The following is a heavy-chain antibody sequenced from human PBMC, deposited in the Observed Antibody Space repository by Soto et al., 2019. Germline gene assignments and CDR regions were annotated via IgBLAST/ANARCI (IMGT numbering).Heavy chain of an antibody. J-gene: IGHJ5*02. CDR3: ARHHGPTTSENGFDP. V-gene: IGHV1-18*01. CDR1: GYTFFTYD. D-gene: IGHD5-12*01. CDR2: ISTYSGDT. Sequence: QVHLVQSGVEVKTPWASVKVSCQASGYTFFTYDISWVRQAPGQGLEWMGWISTYSGDTKYAQKFQGRVTMTTDTSTTTAYLELRSLRSDDTAVYYCARHHGPTTSENGFDPWGQGTLVTVSS.